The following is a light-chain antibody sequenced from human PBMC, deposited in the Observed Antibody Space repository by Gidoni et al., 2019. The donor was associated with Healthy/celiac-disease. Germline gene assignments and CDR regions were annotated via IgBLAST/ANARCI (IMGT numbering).Light chain of an antibody. CDR1: QDISNY. Sequence: IQMTQSPSSLSESVGDRVTITCQASQDISNYLNWYQQKPGKAPKLLIYDASNLETGVPSRFSGSGSGTDFTFTISSLQPEDIATYYCQQYDNLLLLTFGGGTKVEIK. CDR3: QQYDNLLLLT. CDR2: DAS. J-gene: IGKJ4*01. V-gene: IGKV1-33*01.